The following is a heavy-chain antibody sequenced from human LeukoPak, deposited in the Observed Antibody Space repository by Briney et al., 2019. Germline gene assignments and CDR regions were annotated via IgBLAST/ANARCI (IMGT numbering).Heavy chain of an antibody. V-gene: IGHV1-18*01. J-gene: IGHJ6*02. D-gene: IGHD2-2*01. CDR2: ISAYNGNT. Sequence: GASVKVSCKASGYTFTSYGISWVRQAPGQGLEWMGWISAYNGNTNYAQKLQGRVTMTTDTSTSTAYMELRSLRSDDTAVYYCARAPPRVVVPAAYYYYYYYGMDVWGQGTTVTVSS. CDR1: GYTFTSYG. CDR3: ARAPPRVVVPAAYYYYYYYGMDV.